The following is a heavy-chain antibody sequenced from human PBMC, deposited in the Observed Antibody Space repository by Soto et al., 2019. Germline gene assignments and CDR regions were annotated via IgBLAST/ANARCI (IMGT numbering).Heavy chain of an antibody. Sequence: GGSLRLSCAASGFTFSSYAMSWVRQAPGKGLAWVSAISGSGGSTYYADSVKGRFTISRDNSKNTLYLQMNSLRAEDTAVYYCAKASRWELLSHIGYYYGMDVWGQGTTVTVSS. V-gene: IGHV3-23*01. CDR2: ISGSGGST. D-gene: IGHD1-26*01. J-gene: IGHJ6*02. CDR3: AKASRWELLSHIGYYYGMDV. CDR1: GFTFSSYA.